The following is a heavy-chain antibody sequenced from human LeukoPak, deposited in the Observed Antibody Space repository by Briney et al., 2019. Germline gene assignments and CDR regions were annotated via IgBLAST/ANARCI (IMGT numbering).Heavy chain of an antibody. CDR3: ARDSGGKRYFDY. Sequence: GGSLRLSCTASGFTFGDYAMNWVRQAPGKGLEWVSYISSSSSTIYYADSVKGRFTISRDNAKNSLYLQMNSLRAEDTAVYFCARDSGGKRYFDYWGQGTLVTVSS. CDR1: GFTFGDYA. D-gene: IGHD2-15*01. J-gene: IGHJ4*02. CDR2: ISSSSSTI. V-gene: IGHV3-48*01.